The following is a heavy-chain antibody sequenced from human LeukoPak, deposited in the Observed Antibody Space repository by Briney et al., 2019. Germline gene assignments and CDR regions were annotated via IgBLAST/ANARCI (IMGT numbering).Heavy chain of an antibody. J-gene: IGHJ4*02. Sequence: SVKVSCKASGGTFSSYAISWVRQAPGQGLEWMGRIIPILGIANYAQKFQGRVTITADKSTSTAYMELSSLRSEDTAVYYCARARPYSSGWYVESQYYFDYWGQGTLVTVSS. CDR2: IIPILGIA. CDR1: GGTFSSYA. D-gene: IGHD6-19*01. CDR3: ARARPYSSGWYVESQYYFDY. V-gene: IGHV1-69*04.